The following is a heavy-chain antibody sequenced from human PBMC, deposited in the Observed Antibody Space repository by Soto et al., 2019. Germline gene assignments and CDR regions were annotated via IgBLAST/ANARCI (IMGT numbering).Heavy chain of an antibody. Sequence: GGSLRLSCAASGFTFSSYAMSWVRQAPGKGLECISAISGSGVTTYHAESVKGRFTISRDNSKNKLYLQMYSLRAEDTAIYYCAKIQSGVYYYYYGMDVWGQGTTVTVSS. CDR1: GFTFSSYA. J-gene: IGHJ6*02. V-gene: IGHV3-23*01. CDR2: ISGSGVTT. CDR3: AKIQSGVYYYYYGMDV. D-gene: IGHD5-18*01.